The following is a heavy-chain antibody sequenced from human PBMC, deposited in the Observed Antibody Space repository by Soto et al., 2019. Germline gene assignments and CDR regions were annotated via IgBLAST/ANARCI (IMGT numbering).Heavy chain of an antibody. Sequence: EVQLLESGGGLVQPGGSLRLSCAASGFTFSSYAMSWVRQAPGKGLEWVSAISGSGGSTYYADSVKGRFTISRDNSNNTLYLQMNRLRAEDTAVYYSAYSSTPFDYLGQGTLVTVAS. CDR3: AYSSTPFDY. V-gene: IGHV3-23*01. CDR2: ISGSGGST. CDR1: GFTFSSYA. J-gene: IGHJ4*02. D-gene: IGHD6-13*01.